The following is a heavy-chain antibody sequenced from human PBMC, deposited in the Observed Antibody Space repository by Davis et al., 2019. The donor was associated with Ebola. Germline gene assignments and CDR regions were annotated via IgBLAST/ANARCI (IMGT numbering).Heavy chain of an antibody. CDR1: GGSFSGYY. Sequence: MPSETLSLTCGVFGGSFSGYYWSCIRQSPGRGLEWIGQIHHSGITNYAPSLKNRVTISADTSKRQFSLKLNSVTAADTAVYYCARSGGGRGPDYGEFWGQGTLVTVSS. D-gene: IGHD1-14*01. J-gene: IGHJ4*02. V-gene: IGHV4-34*01. CDR2: IHHSGIT. CDR3: ARSGGGRGPDYGEF.